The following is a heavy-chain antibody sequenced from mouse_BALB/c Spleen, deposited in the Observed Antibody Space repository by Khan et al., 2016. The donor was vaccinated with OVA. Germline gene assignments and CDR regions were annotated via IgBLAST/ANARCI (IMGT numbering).Heavy chain of an antibody. CDR2: IYPGSDNT. J-gene: IGHJ3*01. V-gene: IGHV1-77*01. CDR3: ASGGAAWFPY. CDR1: GYTFTDYN. Sequence: QVHVKQSGAELARPGASVKLSCKTSGYTFTDYNINWMRQRTGQGLEWIGEIYPGSDNTFYNEKFRGKATLTADKSSSTAYLQLSSLTSEDSAVDYGASGGAAWFPYWGQGTLVTVS.